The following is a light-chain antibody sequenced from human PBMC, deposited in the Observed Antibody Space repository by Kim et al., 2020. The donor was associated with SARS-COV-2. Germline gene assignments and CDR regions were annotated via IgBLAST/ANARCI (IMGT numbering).Light chain of an antibody. V-gene: IGLV2-14*03. J-gene: IGLJ3*02. Sequence: GQSLTISSTGTGSDVAGYNYVSWYQQHPGNAPKLMIYDVSNRPSGVSNRFSGSKSGNTASLSISGLQAEDEADYYCSSYTSSSTWVFGGGTQLTVL. CDR3: SSYTSSSTWV. CDR2: DVS. CDR1: GSDVAGYNY.